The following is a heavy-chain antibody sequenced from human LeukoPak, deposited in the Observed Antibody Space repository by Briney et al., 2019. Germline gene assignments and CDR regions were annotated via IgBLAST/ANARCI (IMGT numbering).Heavy chain of an antibody. J-gene: IGHJ4*02. CDR2: NKGDGTGE. Sequence: GGSLRLSCVASGFTFSGSWMTWIRQAPGKGLEWVAHNKGDGTGEKYADSVRSRFTISRDNTRNSLFLQLNSLRVEDTAMYYCVRDRGWFHFDLWGQGTLVTVSS. CDR1: GFTFSGSW. D-gene: IGHD3-10*01. V-gene: IGHV3-7*01. CDR3: VRDRGWFHFDL.